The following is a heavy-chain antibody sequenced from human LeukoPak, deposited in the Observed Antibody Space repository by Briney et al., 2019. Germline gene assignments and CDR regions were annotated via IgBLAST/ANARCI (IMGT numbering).Heavy chain of an antibody. CDR3: ARGIAAAGFAWFDP. CDR2: INPNSGGT. D-gene: IGHD6-13*01. V-gene: IGHV1-2*02. J-gene: IGHJ5*02. CDR1: GYTFTGYY. Sequence: ASVKVSCKASGYTFTGYYMHWVRQAPGQGLEWMGWINPNSGGTNYARKFQGRVTMTRDTSISTAYMELSRLRSDDTAVYYCARGIAAAGFAWFDPWGQGTLVTVSS.